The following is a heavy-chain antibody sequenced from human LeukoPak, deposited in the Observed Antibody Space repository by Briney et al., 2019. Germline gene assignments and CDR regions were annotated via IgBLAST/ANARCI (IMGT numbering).Heavy chain of an antibody. CDR2: IIPIFGTA. Sequence: SVKVSCKASGGTFSSYAISWVRQAPGQGLEWMGRIIPIFGTANYAQKFQGRVTITTDESTSAAYMELSSLRSEDTAVYYCAREARYFDWLLSYYYDYMDVWGKGTTVTVSS. CDR3: AREARYFDWLLSYYYDYMDV. D-gene: IGHD3-9*01. J-gene: IGHJ6*03. CDR1: GGTFSSYA. V-gene: IGHV1-69*05.